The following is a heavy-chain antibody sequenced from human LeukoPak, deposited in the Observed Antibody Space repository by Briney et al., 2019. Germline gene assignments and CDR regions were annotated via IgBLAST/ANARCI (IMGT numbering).Heavy chain of an antibody. D-gene: IGHD5-24*01. Sequence: GGSLRLSCAASGFTFSSYAMSWVRQAPGKGLEWVSAISGSGGSTYYADSVKGRFTISRDNSKNTLYLQMNSLGAEDTAVYYCASEIGDGYNVVYGYWGQGTLVTVSS. V-gene: IGHV3-23*01. CDR3: ASEIGDGYNVVYGY. CDR2: ISGSGGST. CDR1: GFTFSSYA. J-gene: IGHJ4*02.